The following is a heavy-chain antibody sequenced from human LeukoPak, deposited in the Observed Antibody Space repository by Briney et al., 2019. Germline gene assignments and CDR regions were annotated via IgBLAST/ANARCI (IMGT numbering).Heavy chain of an antibody. CDR1: GFTFSSYA. CDR2: IGGSGGTT. J-gene: IGHJ4*02. V-gene: IGHV3-23*01. D-gene: IGHD2-21*02. CDR3: AKGLTVVTAILGY. Sequence: PGGSLRLSCAASGFTFSSYAMSWVRQAPGKGLEWVSAIGGSGGTTYYADSVKGRFTISRDNSKNTLYLQMNSLRAEDTAVYYYAKGLTVVTAILGYWGQGTLVTVSS.